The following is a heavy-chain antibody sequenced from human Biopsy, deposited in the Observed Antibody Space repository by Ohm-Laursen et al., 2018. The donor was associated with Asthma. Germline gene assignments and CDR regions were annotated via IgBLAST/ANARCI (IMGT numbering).Heavy chain of an antibody. CDR2: INSVFGTT. J-gene: IGHJ4*02. D-gene: IGHD2-2*01. CDR1: GGTFNTYV. Sequence: GASVKVSCKSLGGTFNTYVIGWVRQAPGQGIEWMGGINSVFGTTTYPQKFQDRVTITADDSTSTVYMELSSLRSEDMAVYYCARKAGSCISRTCYSLDFWGQGTLVTVSS. CDR3: ARKAGSCISRTCYSLDF. V-gene: IGHV1-69*13.